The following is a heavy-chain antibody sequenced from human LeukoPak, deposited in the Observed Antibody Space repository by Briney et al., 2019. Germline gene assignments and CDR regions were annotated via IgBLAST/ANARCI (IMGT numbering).Heavy chain of an antibody. CDR2: ISAYNGNT. CDR1: GYTFTSYG. Sequence: ALVKVSCKASGYTFTSYGISRVRQAPGQGLEWMGWISAYNGNTNYAQEYQGRVTMTQDTSTSTAYMELRSLRSDDTAVYYCARFGGFKWELLVWGQGTLVTVSS. CDR3: ARFGGFKWELLV. V-gene: IGHV1-18*01. J-gene: IGHJ4*02. D-gene: IGHD1-26*01.